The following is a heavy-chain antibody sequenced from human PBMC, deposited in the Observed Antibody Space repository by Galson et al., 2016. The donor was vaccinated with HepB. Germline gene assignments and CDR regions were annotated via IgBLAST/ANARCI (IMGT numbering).Heavy chain of an antibody. D-gene: IGHD6-13*01. CDR3: ARDSAAAGTEWFDP. CDR2: INSDGSRT. CDR1: GLRFSDLW. Sequence: SLRLSCAVSGLRFSDLWMDWVRQAPGKGLEWVSRINSDGSRTNYADSVKGRFTISRDNAKNTLYLQMNSLRAEDTAVYYCARDSAAAGTEWFDPWGQGTLVTVSS. V-gene: IGHV3-74*01. J-gene: IGHJ5*02.